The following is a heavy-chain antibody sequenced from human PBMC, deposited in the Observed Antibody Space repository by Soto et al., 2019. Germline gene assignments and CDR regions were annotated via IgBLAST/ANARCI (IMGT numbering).Heavy chain of an antibody. J-gene: IGHJ4*02. CDR3: ARLFNDLVGATFSSRFDY. V-gene: IGHV4-39*01. CDR1: GGSIGSSSYY. D-gene: IGHD1-26*01. Sequence: SETLSLTCTVSGGSIGSSSYYWGWIRQPPGKGLEWIGSIYYSGSTYYNPSLKSRVTISVDTSKNQFSLKLSSVTAADTAVYYCARLFNDLVGATFSSRFDYWGQGTLVTVSS. CDR2: IYYSGST.